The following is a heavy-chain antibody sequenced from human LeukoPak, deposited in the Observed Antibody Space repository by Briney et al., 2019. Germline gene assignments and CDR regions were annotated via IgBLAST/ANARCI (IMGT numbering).Heavy chain of an antibody. J-gene: IGHJ3*02. CDR1: GGTFSSYA. CDR3: ARFRSSGYYGGAFDI. D-gene: IGHD3-22*01. V-gene: IGHV1-69*13. CDR2: IIPVFGTA. Sequence: ASVKVSCKASGGTFSSYAISWVRQAPGQGLEWMGGIIPVFGTANYAQKFQGRVTITADESTSTAYMELSSLRSEDTAVYYYARFRSSGYYGGAFDIWGQGTMVTVSS.